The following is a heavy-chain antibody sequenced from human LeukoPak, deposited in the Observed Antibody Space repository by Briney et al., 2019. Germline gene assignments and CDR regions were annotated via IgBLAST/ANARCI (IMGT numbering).Heavy chain of an antibody. V-gene: IGHV4-30-4*01. CDR3: ARGGITFGGVIVSYFDY. D-gene: IGHD3-16*02. Sequence: SETLSLTCTVSGGSISSGDYYWSWIRQPPGKGLEWIGYIYYSGSTHYNPSLKSRVTISVDTSKNQFSLKLSSVTAADTAVYYCARGGITFGGVIVSYFDYWGQGTLVTVSS. J-gene: IGHJ4*02. CDR2: IYYSGST. CDR1: GGSISSGDYY.